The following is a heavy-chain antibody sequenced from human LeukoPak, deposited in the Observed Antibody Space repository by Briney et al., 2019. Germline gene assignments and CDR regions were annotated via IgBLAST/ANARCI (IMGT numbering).Heavy chain of an antibody. V-gene: IGHV4-59*01. CDR3: AGGPYGDSFFGY. CDR2: IYYSGST. D-gene: IGHD4-17*01. J-gene: IGHJ4*02. Sequence: SETLSLTCTVSGGSISSYYWSWIRQPPGKGLEWIGYIYYSGSTIYSPSLKSRVTISVDTSKNQFSLKLSSVTAADTAVYYCAGGPYGDSFFGYWGQGTLVTVSS. CDR1: GGSISSYY.